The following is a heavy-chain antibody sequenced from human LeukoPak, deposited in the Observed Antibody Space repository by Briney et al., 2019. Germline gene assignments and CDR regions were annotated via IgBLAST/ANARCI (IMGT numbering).Heavy chain of an antibody. CDR2: IYTSGST. V-gene: IGHV4-4*07. Sequence: PSETLSLTCTVSGGSISSYYWSLIRLPAGKGLEWIGRIYTSGSTNYNPSLKSRVTISVDTSKNQFSLKLSSVTAADTAVYYCARFRITMVRGVIPDWGQGTLVTVSS. CDR1: GGSISSYY. CDR3: ARFRITMVRGVIPD. D-gene: IGHD3-10*01. J-gene: IGHJ4*02.